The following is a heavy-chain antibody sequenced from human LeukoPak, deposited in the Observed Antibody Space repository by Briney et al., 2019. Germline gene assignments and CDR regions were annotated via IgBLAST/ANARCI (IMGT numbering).Heavy chain of an antibody. CDR2: IYHSGST. CDR3: ARDMSSSSAVWFDP. Sequence: SETLSLTCIVSGASVSSGDHHWSWIRQPPGKGLEWIGYIYHSGSTYYNPSLKSRVTISVDRSKNQFSLKLSSVTAADTAVYYCARDMSSSSAVWFDPWGQGTLVTVSS. V-gene: IGHV4-30-2*01. D-gene: IGHD6-6*01. J-gene: IGHJ5*02. CDR1: GASVSSGDHH.